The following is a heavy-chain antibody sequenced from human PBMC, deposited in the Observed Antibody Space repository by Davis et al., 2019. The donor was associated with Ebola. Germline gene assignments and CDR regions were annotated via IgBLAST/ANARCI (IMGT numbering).Heavy chain of an antibody. CDR2: IIPIFGTA. Sequence: AASVKVSCKASGGTFSGYAISWVRQAPGQGLEWMGGIIPIFGTANYAQKFQGRVTITADESTSTAYMELSSLRSEDTAVYYCARDRASIVGATIHYYGMDVWGQGTTVTVSS. V-gene: IGHV1-69*13. CDR1: GGTFSGYA. J-gene: IGHJ6*02. CDR3: ARDRASIVGATIHYYGMDV. D-gene: IGHD1-26*01.